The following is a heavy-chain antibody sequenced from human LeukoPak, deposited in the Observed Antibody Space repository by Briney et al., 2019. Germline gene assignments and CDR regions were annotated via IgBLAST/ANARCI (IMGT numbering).Heavy chain of an antibody. CDR2: IYGSGTT. Sequence: PSETLSLTCTVSGYSISSGHFWSWIRQPPGKGLEWIGSIYGSGTTYYDPPLRSRVSISADTSKNYFSLELSSVTAADTAVYYCASVGGGSPYWGQGTLSPSPQ. CDR3: ASVGGGSPY. CDR1: GYSISSGHF. J-gene: IGHJ4*02. D-gene: IGHD3-16*01. V-gene: IGHV4-38-2*02.